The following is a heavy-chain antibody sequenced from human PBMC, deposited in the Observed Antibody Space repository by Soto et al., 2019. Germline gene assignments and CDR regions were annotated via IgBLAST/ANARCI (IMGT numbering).Heavy chain of an antibody. V-gene: IGHV3-9*01. J-gene: IGHJ4*02. D-gene: IGHD1-26*01. CDR1: GFTFDDYA. Sequence: PGGSLRLSCAASGFTFDDYAMHWVRQAPGKGLEWVSGISWNSGSIGYADSVKGRFTISRDNAKNSLYLQMNSLRAEDTALYYCAKESIVGAPLDYWGQGTLVTVSS. CDR2: ISWNSGSI. CDR3: AKESIVGAPLDY.